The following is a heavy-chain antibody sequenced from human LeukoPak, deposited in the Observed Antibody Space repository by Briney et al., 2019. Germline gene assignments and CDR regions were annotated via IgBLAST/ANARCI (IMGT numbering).Heavy chain of an antibody. CDR2: INGDGSTT. CDR3: ATVRSGSWDWFDP. D-gene: IGHD3-10*01. Sequence: GGSLRLSCAASGFTFSGYWMHWVRQAPGKGLVWVSRINGDGSTTTYVDPVKGRFTISRDNAKNTVYLQMNSLRVDDTAVYYCATVRSGSWDWFDPWGQGTLVTVSS. CDR1: GFTFSGYW. V-gene: IGHV3-74*01. J-gene: IGHJ5*02.